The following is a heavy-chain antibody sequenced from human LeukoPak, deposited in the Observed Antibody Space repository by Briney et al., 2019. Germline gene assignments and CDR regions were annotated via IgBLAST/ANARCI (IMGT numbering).Heavy chain of an antibody. CDR2: IYYSGST. V-gene: IGHV4-59*01. J-gene: IGHJ6*02. D-gene: IGHD6-13*01. CDR3: ARGCGAAAGSIAYYYGMDV. Sequence: PSETLSLTCTVSGGSISSYYWSWIRQPPGKGLEWIGYIYYSGSTNYNPSLKSRVTISVDTSKNQFSLKLSSVTAADTAVYYCARGCGAAAGSIAYYYGMDVWGQGTTVTVSS. CDR1: GGSISSYY.